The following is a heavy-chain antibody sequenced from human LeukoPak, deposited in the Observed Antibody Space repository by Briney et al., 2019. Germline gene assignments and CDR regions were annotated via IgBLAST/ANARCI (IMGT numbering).Heavy chain of an antibody. CDR1: GFTFSSYG. D-gene: IGHD3-3*01. J-gene: IGHJ4*02. CDR3: AREGPRFLKYYFDH. Sequence: GGSLRLSCVASGFTFSSYGMPWVRQAPGKGLEWVAVIGYDGSDKYYADSVKGRFTISRDNSKNTLYLQMSGLRADDKAVYYCAREGPRFLKYYFDHWGQGALVTVSS. CDR2: IGYDGSDK. V-gene: IGHV3-33*01.